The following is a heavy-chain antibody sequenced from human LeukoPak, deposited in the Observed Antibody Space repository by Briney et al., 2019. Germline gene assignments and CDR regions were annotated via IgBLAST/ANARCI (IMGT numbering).Heavy chain of an antibody. V-gene: IGHV3-30*01. CDR2: ISYDGSNN. J-gene: IGHJ4*02. Sequence: GRSLRLSCAASGFSFSTYAMHWVRQAPGKGLEWVAIISYDGSNNYYADSVKGRFTISRDNPKNTLYLQMNTLRAEDTAVYYCARTLYAGYEPFDCWGQGTLVTVSS. D-gene: IGHD5-12*01. CDR3: ARTLYAGYEPFDC. CDR1: GFSFSTYA.